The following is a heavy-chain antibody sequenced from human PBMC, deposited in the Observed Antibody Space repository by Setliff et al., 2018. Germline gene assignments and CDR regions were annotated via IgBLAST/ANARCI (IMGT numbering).Heavy chain of an antibody. V-gene: IGHV2-5*02. J-gene: IGHJ5*02. CDR3: ALRRGNEWHLVRWFDP. CDR1: GFSLNTTGEG. D-gene: IGHD6-6*01. Sequence: ESGPTLVNPTQTLTLTCTFSGFSLNTTGEGVGWIRQPPGKALEWLALVYWDGDQRYSPSLNSRLSITKDSSKSQVFLTMTNMDPVDTATYYCALRRGNEWHLVRWFDPWGPGILVTVSS. CDR2: VYWDGDQ.